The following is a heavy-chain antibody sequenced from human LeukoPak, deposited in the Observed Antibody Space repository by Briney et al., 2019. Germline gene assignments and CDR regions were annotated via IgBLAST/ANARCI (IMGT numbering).Heavy chain of an antibody. CDR1: GYTFTSYG. CDR3: AGVYCSSTSCYRGGLDY. CDR2: ISAYNGNT. V-gene: IGHV1-18*01. D-gene: IGHD2-2*01. J-gene: IGHJ4*02. Sequence: ASVKVSCKASGYTFTSYGISWVRQAPGQGLEWMGWISAYNGNTNYAQKLQGRVTMTTDTPTSTAYMELRSLRSDDTAVYYCAGVYCSSTSCYRGGLDYWGQGTLVTVSS.